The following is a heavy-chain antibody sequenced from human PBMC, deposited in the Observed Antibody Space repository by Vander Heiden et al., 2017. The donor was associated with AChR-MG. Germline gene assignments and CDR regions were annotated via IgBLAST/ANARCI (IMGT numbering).Heavy chain of an antibody. CDR3: ARVSGSYYYYFDY. CDR1: GYTFTSYD. Sequence: QVQLVQSGAEVTKPGASVTVSCKASGYTFTSYDINWVRQATGQGLEWMGWMNPNSGNTGYAQKVQGRVTMTRNTSISTAYMELSSLRSEDTAVYYCARVSGSYYYYFDYWCQVTLVTVSS. V-gene: IGHV1-8*01. CDR2: MNPNSGNT. D-gene: IGHD1-26*01. J-gene: IGHJ4*02.